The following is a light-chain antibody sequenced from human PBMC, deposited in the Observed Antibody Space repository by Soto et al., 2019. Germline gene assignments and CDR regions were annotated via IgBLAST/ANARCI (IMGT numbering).Light chain of an antibody. CDR2: EVS. V-gene: IGLV2-23*02. J-gene: IGLJ2*01. Sequence: QSVVXQPATVSGSPGLSITIFCTGTSSDVGSYNLVSWYQQHPGKAPKLMIYEVSKRPSGVSNRFSGSKSGNTASLTISGLQAEDEADYYCCSYAGSTVFGGGTKVTVL. CDR3: CSYAGSTV. CDR1: SSDVGSYNL.